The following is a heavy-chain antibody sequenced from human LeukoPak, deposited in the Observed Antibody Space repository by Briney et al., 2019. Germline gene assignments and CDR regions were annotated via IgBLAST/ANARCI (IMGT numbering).Heavy chain of an antibody. Sequence: GGSLRLPCAASGFTVSSNYMSWVRQAPGKGLEWVSVIYSGGSTYYADSAKGRFTISRDNSKNTLYLQMNSLRAEDTAVYYCAVEMASLKYYFDYWGQGTLVTVSS. V-gene: IGHV3-53*01. D-gene: IGHD5-24*01. CDR2: IYSGGST. CDR1: GFTVSSNY. CDR3: AVEMASLKYYFDY. J-gene: IGHJ4*02.